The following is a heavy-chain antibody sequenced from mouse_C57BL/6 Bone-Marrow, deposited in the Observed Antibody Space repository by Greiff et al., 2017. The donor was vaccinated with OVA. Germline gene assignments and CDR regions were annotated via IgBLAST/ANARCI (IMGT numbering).Heavy chain of an antibody. Sequence: VHLVESGPELVKPGASVKISCKASGYAFSSSWMNWVKQRPGKGLEWIGRIYPGDGDTNYNGKFKGKATLTADKSSSTAYMQLSSLTSEDSAVYFCAREGQYGSSYFDYWGQGTTLTVSS. V-gene: IGHV1-82*01. D-gene: IGHD1-1*01. CDR1: GYAFSSSW. CDR3: AREGQYGSSYFDY. J-gene: IGHJ2*01. CDR2: IYPGDGDT.